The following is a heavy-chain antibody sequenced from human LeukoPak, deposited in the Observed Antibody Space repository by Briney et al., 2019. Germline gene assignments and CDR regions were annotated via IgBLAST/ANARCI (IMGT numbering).Heavy chain of an antibody. D-gene: IGHD3-3*01. CDR2: IYPGGPDT. CDR3: ARQDTIFGVVPYFDY. V-gene: IGHV5-51*01. CDR1: GYSFTSYW. Sequence: GESLKISCKGSGYSFTSYWIGWVRQMPGKGLEWMGIIYPGGPDTRYSPSFQGQVTISADKSISTAYLQWSSLKASDTAMYYCARQDTIFGVVPYFDYWGQGTLVTVSS. J-gene: IGHJ4*02.